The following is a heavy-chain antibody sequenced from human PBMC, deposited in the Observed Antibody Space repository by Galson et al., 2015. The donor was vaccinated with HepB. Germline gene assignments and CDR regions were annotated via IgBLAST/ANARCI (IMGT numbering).Heavy chain of an antibody. Sequence: ETLSLTCTVSGGSISSSSYYWGWIRQPPGKGLEWIGSIYYSGSTYYSPSLKSRVTISVDTSKNQFSLKLSSVTAADTAVYYCARQGGTMIVVVHFDNWGQGTLVTVSS. CDR1: GGSISSSSYY. V-gene: IGHV4-39*01. J-gene: IGHJ4*02. CDR2: IYYSGST. D-gene: IGHD3-22*01. CDR3: ARQGGTMIVVVHFDN.